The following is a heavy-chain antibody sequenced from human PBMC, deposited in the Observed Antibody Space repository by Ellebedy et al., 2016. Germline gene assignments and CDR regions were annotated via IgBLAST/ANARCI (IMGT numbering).Heavy chain of an antibody. Sequence: PETLSLTXSVSGGSLNTYYWSWIRQPPGQGLEWIRFIYQTTGDTSYNPSLKSRVTISIDKSKNQFSLKLSSVTAADTAVYYCARGLVQGQGRDWGLEDWGQGTLVTVSS. CDR1: GGSLNTYY. J-gene: IGHJ4*02. D-gene: IGHD3-16*01. V-gene: IGHV4-4*08. CDR3: ARGLVQGQGRDWGLED. CDR2: IYQTTGDT.